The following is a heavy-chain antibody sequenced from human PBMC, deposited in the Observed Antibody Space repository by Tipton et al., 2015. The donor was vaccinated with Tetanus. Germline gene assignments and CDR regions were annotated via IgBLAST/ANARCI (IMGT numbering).Heavy chain of an antibody. V-gene: IGHV5-51*01. CDR1: GHSFTKYW. Sequence: QLVQSGAEVKKPGESLKISCKGSGHSFTKYWIAWVRQMPGKGLEWMGLIYPDDSDTRYSPSFQGQVTISADKSIRTAYLQWSSLKASDTAIYYCAKGDPGNFDSWGQGTQVIASS. CDR2: IYPDDSDT. J-gene: IGHJ4*02. D-gene: IGHD3-9*01. CDR3: AKGDPGNFDS.